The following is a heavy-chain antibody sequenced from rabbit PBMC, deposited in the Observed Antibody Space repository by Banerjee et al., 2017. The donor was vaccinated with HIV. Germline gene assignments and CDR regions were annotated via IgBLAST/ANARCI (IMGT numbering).Heavy chain of an antibody. CDR2: IGTGSSGST. V-gene: IGHV1S45*01. D-gene: IGHD4-1*01. CDR1: GFSFSSSYW. J-gene: IGHJ4*01. Sequence: QEQLEESGGDLVKPEGSLTLTCTASGFSFSSSYWMSWVRQAPGKGLEWIACIGTGSSGSTYYASWAKGRFTISKTSSTTVTLQMTSLTAADTATYFCARSNDWGLEYFHLWGPGTLVTVS. CDR3: ARSNDWGLEYFHL.